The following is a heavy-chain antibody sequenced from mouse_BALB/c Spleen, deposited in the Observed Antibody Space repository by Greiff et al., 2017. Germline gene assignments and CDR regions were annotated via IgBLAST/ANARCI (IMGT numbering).Heavy chain of an antibody. J-gene: IGHJ4*01. V-gene: IGHV3-8*02. D-gene: IGHD2-10*02. CDR2: ISYSGST. CDR1: GDSITSGY. Sequence: EVKLQESGPSLVKPSQTLSLTCSVTGDSITSGYWNWIRKFPGNKLEYMGYISYSGSTYYNPSLKSRISITRDTSKNQYYLQLNSVTTEDTATYYCARYRVWKGAMDYWGQGTSVTVSS. CDR3: ARYRVWKGAMDY.